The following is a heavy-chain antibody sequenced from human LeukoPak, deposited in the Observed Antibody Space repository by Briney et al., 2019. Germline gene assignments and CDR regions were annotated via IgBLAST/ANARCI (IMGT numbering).Heavy chain of an antibody. J-gene: IGHJ1*01. CDR2: ISSSSSYI. D-gene: IGHD6-19*01. Sequence: GGSLRLSCAASGFTFSSYSMNWVRQAPGKGLEWVSSISSSSSYIYYADSVKGRFTISRDNAKNFLYLQMNSLRVEDTALYYCAKDIRSGWYSAYLQSWGQGTLVTVTS. V-gene: IGHV3-21*04. CDR1: GFTFSSYS. CDR3: AKDIRSGWYSAYLQS.